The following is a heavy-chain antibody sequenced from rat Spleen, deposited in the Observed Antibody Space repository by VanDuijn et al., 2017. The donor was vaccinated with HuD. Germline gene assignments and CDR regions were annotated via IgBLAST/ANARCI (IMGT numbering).Heavy chain of an antibody. D-gene: IGHD3-2*01. CDR2: ISNDGTST. Sequence: EVQLVESGGGLVQPGRSLKLSCAASGFTFSNYGMAWVRQTPTKGLEWVASISNDGTSTFYRDSVKGRFTISRNNVENTLYLQMDSLRSEDTATYYCATEGTHREAYWGQGVLVTVSS. CDR1: GFTFSNYG. V-gene: IGHV5S13*01. CDR3: ATEGTHREAY. J-gene: IGHJ2*01.